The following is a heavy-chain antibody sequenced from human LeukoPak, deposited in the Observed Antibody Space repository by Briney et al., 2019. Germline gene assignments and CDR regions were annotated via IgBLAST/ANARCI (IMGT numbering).Heavy chain of an antibody. V-gene: IGHV3-23*01. J-gene: IGHJ4*02. CDR3: AREDRYSSSPYFDH. CDR2: ISGLGDST. CDR1: GFTFSSYA. Sequence: GGSLRLSCAASGFTFSSYAMSWVRQAPGKGLEWVSAISGLGDSTYYADSVKGRFTISRDNSKNTLFLQMNSLRAEDSAVYYCAREDRYSSSPYFDHWGQGTLVTVSS. D-gene: IGHD6-19*01.